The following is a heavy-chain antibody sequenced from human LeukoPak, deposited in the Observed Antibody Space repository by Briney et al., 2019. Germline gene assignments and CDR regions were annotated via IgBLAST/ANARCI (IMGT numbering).Heavy chain of an antibody. CDR2: ISSSSSTI. CDR3: ARSPYSSGWYYFDY. J-gene: IGHJ4*02. CDR1: GFTFSSYS. D-gene: IGHD6-19*01. Sequence: GGSLRLSCAASGFTFSSYSMNWVRQAPGKGLEWVSYISSSSSTIYYADSVKGRFIISRDNSKNTLYLQMNSLRAEDTAVYYCARSPYSSGWYYFDYWGQGTLVTVSS. V-gene: IGHV3-48*01.